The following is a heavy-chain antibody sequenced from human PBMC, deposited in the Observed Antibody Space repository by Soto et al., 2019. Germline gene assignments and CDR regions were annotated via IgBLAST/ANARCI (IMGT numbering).Heavy chain of an antibody. CDR1: GFTFDDYA. CDR2: ISWNSGSI. D-gene: IGHD2-21*02. CDR3: AKDTRSRVVTAMDY. J-gene: IGHJ4*02. V-gene: IGHV3-9*01. Sequence: EVQLVESGGGLVQPGRSLRLSCAASGFTFDDYAMHWVRQAPGKGLEWVSGISWNSGSIGYADSVKGRFTISRDNAKNSLYLQMNSLRAEDTALYYCAKDTRSRVVTAMDYWGQGTLVTVSS.